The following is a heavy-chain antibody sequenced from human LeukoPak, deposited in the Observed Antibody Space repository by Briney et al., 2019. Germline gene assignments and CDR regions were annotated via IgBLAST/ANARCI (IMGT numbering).Heavy chain of an antibody. V-gene: IGHV4-4*07. Sequence: SETLSLTCTVSGGSISSYYWSWIRQPAGKGLEWIGRIYTSGSTNYNPPLKSRVTMSVDTSKNQFSLKLSSVTAADTAVYYCARDTSGFGELSYNWFDPWGQGTLVTVSS. D-gene: IGHD3-10*01. CDR3: ARDTSGFGELSYNWFDP. CDR1: GGSISSYY. J-gene: IGHJ5*02. CDR2: IYTSGST.